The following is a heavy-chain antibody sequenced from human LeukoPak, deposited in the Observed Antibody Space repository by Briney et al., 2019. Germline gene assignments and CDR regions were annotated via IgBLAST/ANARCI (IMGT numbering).Heavy chain of an antibody. J-gene: IGHJ5*02. V-gene: IGHV1-2*06. CDR1: GYTFTGYY. D-gene: IGHD3-22*01. Sequence: ASVKVSCKASGYTFTGYYMHWVRQAPGQGLEWMGRINPNSGGTNYAQKFQGRVTMTRDTSISTAYMELSRLRSDDTAVYYCASSMYYYDSSGYLWFDPWGQGTLVTVSS. CDR2: INPNSGGT. CDR3: ASSMYYYDSSGYLWFDP.